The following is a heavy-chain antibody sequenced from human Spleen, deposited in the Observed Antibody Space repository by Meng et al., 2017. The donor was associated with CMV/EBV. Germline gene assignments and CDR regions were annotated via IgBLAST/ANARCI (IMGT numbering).Heavy chain of an antibody. CDR3: AKEFGPYNGFDM. CDR1: GFTFSTYG. CDR2: VWDNESNK. Sequence: GGSLRLSCAASGFTFSTYGMHWVRQAPGKGLEWVAIVWDNESNKYYADSVQGRFTISRDNSKNTLYLQINSLRAEETAVYYCAKEFGPYNGFDMWGQGTMVTVSS. J-gene: IGHJ3*02. D-gene: IGHD3-10*01. V-gene: IGHV3-33*06.